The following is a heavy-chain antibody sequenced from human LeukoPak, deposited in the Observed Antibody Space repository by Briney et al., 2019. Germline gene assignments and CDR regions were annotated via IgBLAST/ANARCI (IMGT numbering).Heavy chain of an antibody. Sequence: SETLSLTCAVYGGSFSGYYWSWIRQPPGKGLEWIGEINHSGSTNYNPSLKSRVTISVDTSKNQFSLKLSSVTAADTAVYYCARSETYCSSTSCYAAHASDIWGQGTMVTVSS. CDR2: INHSGST. CDR3: ARSETYCSSTSCYAAHASDI. CDR1: GGSFSGYY. V-gene: IGHV4-34*01. D-gene: IGHD2-2*01. J-gene: IGHJ3*02.